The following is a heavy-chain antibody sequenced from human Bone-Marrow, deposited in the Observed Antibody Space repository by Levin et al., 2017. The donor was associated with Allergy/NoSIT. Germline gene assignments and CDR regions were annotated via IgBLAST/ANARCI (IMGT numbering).Heavy chain of an antibody. CDR2: TSGTSSHI. J-gene: IGHJ3*01. V-gene: IGHV3-48*01. CDR3: ARGSGFYFASDAFDL. D-gene: IGHD6-19*01. Sequence: PGGSLRLSCAASGFTFSEYSMNWVRQAPGKGLEWLSYTSGTSSHIYYADSVKGRFTISRDNGTHSLFLQMNSLRAEDTAVYFCARGSGFYFASDAFDLWGQGTMVTVSS. CDR1: GFTFSEYS.